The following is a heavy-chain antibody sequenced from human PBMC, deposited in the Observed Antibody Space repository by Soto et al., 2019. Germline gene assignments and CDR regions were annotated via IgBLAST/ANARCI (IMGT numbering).Heavy chain of an antibody. Sequence: ASETLSLTCDVSGDTISTGGYTWAWIRQPPGKALEWIGHTYHSGNPYYNPSLKSRVTISVDTSKNQFSLRLTSVTAADTAVYHCARLGLVRAPFDYWGQGTLVTVSS. D-gene: IGHD6-13*01. CDR1: GDTISTGGYT. V-gene: IGHV4-30-2*03. CDR3: ARLGLVRAPFDY. J-gene: IGHJ4*02. CDR2: TYHSGNP.